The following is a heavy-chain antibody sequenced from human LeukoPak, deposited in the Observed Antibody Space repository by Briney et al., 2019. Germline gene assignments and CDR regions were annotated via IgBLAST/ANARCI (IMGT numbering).Heavy chain of an antibody. Sequence: ASVKVSCKASGYTFTGYYMHWVRQAPGQGLEWMGWINPNSGGINYAQKFQGRVTMTRDTSISTAYMELSRLRSDDTAVYYCASDTVTYYYYGMDVWGQGTTVTVSS. D-gene: IGHD4-17*01. V-gene: IGHV1-2*02. CDR1: GYTFTGYY. CDR3: ASDTVTYYYYGMDV. CDR2: INPNSGGI. J-gene: IGHJ6*02.